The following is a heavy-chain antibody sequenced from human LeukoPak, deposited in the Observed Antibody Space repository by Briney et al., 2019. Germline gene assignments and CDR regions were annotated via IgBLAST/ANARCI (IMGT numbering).Heavy chain of an antibody. J-gene: IGHJ4*02. V-gene: IGHV3-66*01. CDR2: LYRDGST. Sequence: ETLSLTCAVYGGSFSGYYWSWIRQPPGKGLEWVSYLYRDGSTYYADSVRDRFSISRDNSKNTVYLQMNSLRAEDTAVYYCARGPGWNYFDYWGQGTLVTVSS. D-gene: IGHD2-15*01. CDR3: ARGPGWNYFDY. CDR1: GGSFSGYY.